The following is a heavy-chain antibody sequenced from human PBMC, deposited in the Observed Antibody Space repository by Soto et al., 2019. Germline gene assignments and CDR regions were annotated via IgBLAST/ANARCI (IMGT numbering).Heavy chain of an antibody. V-gene: IGHV3-23*01. CDR2: ISGSGGST. Sequence: EVQLLESGGGLVQPGGSLRLSCVASGFTFSSYAMSWVRQAPGKGLEWVSAISGSGGSTYYADSVKGRFTISRDNSKNTLYLQMNSLKAEDTAVYYWAKDRGSESYYLGQELDYWGQGTLVIVSS. J-gene: IGHJ4*02. CDR1: GFTFSSYA. D-gene: IGHD3-10*01. CDR3: AKDRGSESYYLGQELDY.